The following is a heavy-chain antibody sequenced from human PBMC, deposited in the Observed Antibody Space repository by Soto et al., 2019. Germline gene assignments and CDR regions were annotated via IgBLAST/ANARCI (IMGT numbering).Heavy chain of an antibody. Sequence: EVQLVESGGGLVQPGGSLKLSCAASGFTFSGSAMHWVRQASGKGLEWVGRVRSKPNNYATSYAASVKGRFTISRDDSQTTAYLQMNRLKTEVTALYYCTSTWGRVATNAEATRTYDYWGQGTLVTVSS. CDR1: GFTFSGSA. D-gene: IGHD5-12*01. J-gene: IGHJ4*02. V-gene: IGHV3-73*01. CDR3: TSTWGRVATNAEATRTYDY. CDR2: VRSKPNNYAT.